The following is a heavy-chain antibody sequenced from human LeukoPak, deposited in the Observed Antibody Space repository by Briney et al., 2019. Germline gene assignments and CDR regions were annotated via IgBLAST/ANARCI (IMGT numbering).Heavy chain of an antibody. CDR2: FYRGST. CDR1: GASISGSSYY. Sequence: PSETLSLTCTVSGASISGSSYYWAWIRQPPGKGLEYIGSFYRGSTYYNPSLKSRVTISVDTSKNQFSLKLSSVTAADTAAFYCARWDDGFDIWGQGTMVTVSS. J-gene: IGHJ3*02. D-gene: IGHD1-26*01. V-gene: IGHV4-39*01. CDR3: ARWDDGFDI.